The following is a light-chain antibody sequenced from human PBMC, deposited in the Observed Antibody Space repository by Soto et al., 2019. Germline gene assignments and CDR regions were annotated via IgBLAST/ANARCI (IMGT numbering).Light chain of an antibody. CDR1: QGVGTW. Sequence: DILLTQSPSSVSASVGDRVTITCRASQGVGTWLAWYQQKPGRAPDLLIYAASKLQSGVPSRFSGSCSGTNFILTISSLQPEDSATYYCQQANSLPLAFGGGTKVEIK. CDR3: QQANSLPLA. CDR2: AAS. V-gene: IGKV1D-12*01. J-gene: IGKJ4*01.